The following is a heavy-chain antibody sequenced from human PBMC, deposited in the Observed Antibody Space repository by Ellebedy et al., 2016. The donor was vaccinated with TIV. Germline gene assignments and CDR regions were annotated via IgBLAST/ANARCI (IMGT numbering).Heavy chain of an antibody. CDR1: GFTFSTSN. V-gene: IGHV3-48*02. D-gene: IGHD1/OR15-1a*01. J-gene: IGHJ4*02. Sequence: GESLKISCTASGFTFSTSNMNWVRQTPGKGLEWVSYISSSGTTIYYADSVRGRFTISRDNAKNSLYLQMNSLRDEDTAVYYCARDQPRTYSIDYWGQGTLVTVSS. CDR2: ISSSGTTI. CDR3: ARDQPRTYSIDY.